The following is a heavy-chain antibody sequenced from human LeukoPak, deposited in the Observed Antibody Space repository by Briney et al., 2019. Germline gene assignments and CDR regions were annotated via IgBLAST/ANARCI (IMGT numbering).Heavy chain of an antibody. V-gene: IGHV4-4*02. J-gene: IGHJ4*02. D-gene: IGHD3-3*01. CDR1: GGSISSSNW. Sequence: SETLSLTCTVSGGSISSSNWWNWVRQPPGKGLKWIGQIYHSGSTNYNPSLKTRVTISVDTSKNQFSLKVSSVTAADTAVYYCARSYDFWSGDSQFDYWGLGTLVTVSS. CDR2: IYHSGST. CDR3: ARSYDFWSGDSQFDY.